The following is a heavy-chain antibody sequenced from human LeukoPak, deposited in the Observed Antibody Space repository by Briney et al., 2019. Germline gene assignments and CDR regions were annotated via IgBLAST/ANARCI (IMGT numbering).Heavy chain of an antibody. CDR2: IVVGSSNT. V-gene: IGHV1-58*01. CDR3: AAEAAYYYDSRDAFDV. Sequence: ASVKVSCKASGFTFTSSAVQWVRQARGQRLEWIGWIVVGSSNTNYAQKFQERVTITRDMSTSLVYMELSSLRSEDTAVYYCAAEAAYYYDSRDAFDVWGQGTMVTVPS. D-gene: IGHD3-22*01. J-gene: IGHJ3*01. CDR1: GFTFTSSA.